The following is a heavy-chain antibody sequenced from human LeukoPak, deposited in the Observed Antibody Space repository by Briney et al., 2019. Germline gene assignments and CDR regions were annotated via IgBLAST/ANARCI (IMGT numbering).Heavy chain of an antibody. CDR2: TLSGGATT. J-gene: IGHJ3*02. V-gene: IGHV3-23*01. Sequence: PGGSLRLSCAASGFTFRIYAMTWVHQAPGKGPGWVSGTLSGGATTYYADSVKGRFTISRDNSKNTLYLQMNSMRAEDTAVYYCAKYYHDNTGPFSWAFDIWGQGTMVTVSS. D-gene: IGHD3-22*01. CDR3: AKYYHDNTGPFSWAFDI. CDR1: GFTFRIYA.